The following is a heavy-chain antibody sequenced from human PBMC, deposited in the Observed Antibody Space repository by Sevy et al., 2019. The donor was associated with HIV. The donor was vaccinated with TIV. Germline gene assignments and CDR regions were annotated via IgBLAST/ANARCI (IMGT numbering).Heavy chain of an antibody. V-gene: IGHV1-46*01. J-gene: IGHJ3*02. CDR3: ARDAYGPWIQLWFMDIGAFDI. CDR2: INPSAGTT. D-gene: IGHD5-18*01. CDR1: AYTLTNNY. Sequence: ASVKVSCKASAYTLTNNYIHWVRQAPGQGLEWMGIINPSAGTTTYAQKFQGRVTMTSDTSTSTLYMELSGLRPEDTAVYYCARDAYGPWIQLWFMDIGAFDIWGQGTTVTVSS.